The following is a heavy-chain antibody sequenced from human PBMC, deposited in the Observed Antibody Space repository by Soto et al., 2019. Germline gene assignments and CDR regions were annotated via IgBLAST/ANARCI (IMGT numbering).Heavy chain of an antibody. CDR3: AKVGTSGWFEYYFDY. V-gene: IGHV3-9*01. D-gene: IGHD6-19*01. Sequence: PGGSLRLFCAASGFTFDDYAMHWVRQAPGKGLEWVSGISWNSDNIDYADSVKGRFTISRDNAKNSLYLQMNSLRAEDTALYYCAKVGTSGWFEYYFDYWGQGTLVTVSS. CDR1: GFTFDDYA. CDR2: ISWNSDNI. J-gene: IGHJ4*02.